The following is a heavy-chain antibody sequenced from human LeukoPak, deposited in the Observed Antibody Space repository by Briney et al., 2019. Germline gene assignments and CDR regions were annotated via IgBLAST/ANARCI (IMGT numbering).Heavy chain of an antibody. J-gene: IGHJ4*02. V-gene: IGHV3-30*18. Sequence: GGSLRLSCAASGFTFSSYAMSWVRQAPGKGLEWVAVISYDGSNKYYADSVKGRFTISRDNSKNTLYLEMNSLRAEDTVVYYCAKQPNYDYIWGSYPPDYWGQGTLVTVSS. CDR1: GFTFSSYA. CDR2: ISYDGSNK. CDR3: AKQPNYDYIWGSYPPDY. D-gene: IGHD3-16*02.